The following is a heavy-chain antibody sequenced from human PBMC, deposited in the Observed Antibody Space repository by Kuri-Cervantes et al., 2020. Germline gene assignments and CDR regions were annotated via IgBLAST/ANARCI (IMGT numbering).Heavy chain of an antibody. J-gene: IGHJ4*02. CDR1: GFTFSTYD. D-gene: IGHD3-10*02. V-gene: IGHV3-23*01. CDR2: ISASGAST. CDR3: AKHYVASRPPFDC. Sequence: GGSLRLSCAASGFTFSTYDMSWVRQAPGKGLEWVSSISASGASTHYADSVKGRFAISRDNSKNTLYLQMSSLRADDTAVYYCAKHYVASRPPFDCWGQGTLVTVSS.